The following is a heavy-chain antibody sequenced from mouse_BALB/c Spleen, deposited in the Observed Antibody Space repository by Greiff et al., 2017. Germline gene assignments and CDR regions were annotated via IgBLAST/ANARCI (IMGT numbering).Heavy chain of an antibody. CDR3: ARAQRGNFPMDY. Sequence: VKVVESGPGLVAPSQSLSITCTVSGFSLNSYGVHWVRQPTGKGLEWLGVIWAGGSPNYNSALMSRLSISKDNSKSQVFLKMNSLQTDDAAMYYCARAQRGNFPMDYWGQGTSVTVSS. D-gene: IGHD2-1*01. J-gene: IGHJ4*01. V-gene: IGHV2-9*02. CDR1: GFSLNSYG. CDR2: IWAGGSP.